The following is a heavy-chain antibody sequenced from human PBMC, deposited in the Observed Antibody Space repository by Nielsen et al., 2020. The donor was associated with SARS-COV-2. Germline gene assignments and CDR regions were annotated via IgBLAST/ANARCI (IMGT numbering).Heavy chain of an antibody. CDR3: ARGVELPHQPPAMDV. V-gene: IGHV3-53*04. CDR2: MYAGAST. CDR1: SFTVNRNY. J-gene: IGHJ6*02. D-gene: IGHD2-15*01. Sequence: GSLRLSCAASSFTVNRNYMSWVRQAPGKGLEWVSLMYAGASTFYADSVKGRFTISRHNAENTVYLQMNSLRTDDTAVYYCARGVELPHQPPAMDVWGQGTTVTVSS.